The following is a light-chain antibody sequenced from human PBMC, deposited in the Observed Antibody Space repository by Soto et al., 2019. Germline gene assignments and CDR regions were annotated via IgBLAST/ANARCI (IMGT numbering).Light chain of an antibody. Sequence: QSALTQPASVSGSPGQSITISCTGTSGAVGFYNYVSWYQQHPGKAPKLIIYDVSNRSSGVFNRFSGSKSGNTASLSIPGLQAEDEANYYCSSYTSSNTLVFGGGTKLTVL. CDR2: DVS. CDR3: SSYTSSNTLV. J-gene: IGLJ2*01. V-gene: IGLV2-14*01. CDR1: SGAVGFYNY.